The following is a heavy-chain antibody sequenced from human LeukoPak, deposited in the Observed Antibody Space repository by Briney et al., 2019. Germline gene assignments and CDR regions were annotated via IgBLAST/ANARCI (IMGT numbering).Heavy chain of an antibody. D-gene: IGHD3-22*01. J-gene: IGHJ4*02. CDR2: ISSSSSYI. CDR3: ARDIYYYDSSGFIEDY. V-gene: IGHV3-21*01. CDR1: GFTFSSYS. Sequence: GGSLRLSCAASGFTFSSYSMNWVRQAPGKGLEWVSSISSSSSYIYYADSVKGRFTISRDNAKNSLYLQMNSLIAEDTAVYYCARDIYYYDSSGFIEDYWGQGTLVTVSS.